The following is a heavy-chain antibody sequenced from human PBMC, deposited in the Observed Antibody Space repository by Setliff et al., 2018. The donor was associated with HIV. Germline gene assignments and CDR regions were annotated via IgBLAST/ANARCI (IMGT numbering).Heavy chain of an antibody. V-gene: IGHV3-21*04. CDR1: GFTFSSYN. CDR2: ISSSSSYK. Sequence: GGSLRLSCAASGFTFSSYNMNWVRQAPGKGLEWVSSISSSSSYKSYADSLKGRFTSSRDNAKSSLFLHMSSLRAEDTAVYYCARARTGWYNFDYWGQGTPVTVSS. J-gene: IGHJ4*02. D-gene: IGHD6-19*01. CDR3: ARARTGWYNFDY.